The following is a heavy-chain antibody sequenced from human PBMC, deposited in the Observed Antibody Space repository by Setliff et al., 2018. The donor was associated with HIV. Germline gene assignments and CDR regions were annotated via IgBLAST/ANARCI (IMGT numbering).Heavy chain of an antibody. Sequence: LRLSCAASGFTFTDYAMNWVRQAPGKGLEWVAGMSGSDNTTFYADSVKGRFTVSRDNSKKTLYMVMDSLRAEDTAIYYCAKDPTWGLDYWG. V-gene: IGHV3-23*01. CDR3: AKDPTWGLDY. J-gene: IGHJ4*01. CDR2: MSGSDNTT. CDR1: GFTFTDYA. D-gene: IGHD7-27*01.